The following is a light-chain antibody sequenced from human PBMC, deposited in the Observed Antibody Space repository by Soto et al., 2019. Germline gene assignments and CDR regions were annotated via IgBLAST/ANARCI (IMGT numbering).Light chain of an antibody. CDR2: NIN. Sequence: QSVLTHPPPTSATPGQRGTISCRGSSSNIGSYPLSWYQQAPGTAPKTLIYNINQRPSGVPDRFSGSKSGTSAPLAISGLQSEDEADYYCAVWDDRLNGPVFGPGTTVSVL. CDR1: SSNIGSYP. CDR3: AVWDDRLNGPV. J-gene: IGLJ1*01. V-gene: IGLV1-44*01.